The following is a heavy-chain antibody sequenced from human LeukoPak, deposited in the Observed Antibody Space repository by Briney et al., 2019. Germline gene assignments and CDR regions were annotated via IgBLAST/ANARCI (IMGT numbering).Heavy chain of an antibody. D-gene: IGHD4-17*01. J-gene: IGHJ4*02. Sequence: PSETLSLTCAVSVYSIRDEYYWDWIRQPPAKGLEWIGSIYHTWSSYYIPPPKTRLTLSVNTSNNQFPLKPTAVTCARPAMYYCLRRRGDYEVRFDYWGQGTLVTVSS. CDR3: LRRRGDYEVRFDY. V-gene: IGHV4-38-2*01. CDR2: IYHTWSS. CDR1: VYSIRDEYY.